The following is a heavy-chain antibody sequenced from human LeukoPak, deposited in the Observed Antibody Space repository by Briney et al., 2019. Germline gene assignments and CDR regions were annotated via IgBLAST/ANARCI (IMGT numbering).Heavy chain of an antibody. V-gene: IGHV1-8*01. CDR1: GYTFTSYD. Sequence: ASVEVSCKASGYTFTSYDINWVRQATGQGLEWMGWMNPNSGNTGYAQKFQGGVTMTRNTSISTAYMELSSLRSEDTAVYYCARIGHYTYYDFWSGYSHDAFDIWGQGTMVTVSS. CDR3: ARIGHYTYYDFWSGYSHDAFDI. D-gene: IGHD3-3*01. CDR2: MNPNSGNT. J-gene: IGHJ3*02.